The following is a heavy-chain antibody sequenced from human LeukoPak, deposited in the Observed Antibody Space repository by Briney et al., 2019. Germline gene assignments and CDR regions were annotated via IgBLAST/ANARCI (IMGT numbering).Heavy chain of an antibody. CDR2: IYTSGST. D-gene: IGHD3-10*01. CDR3: ARGLSITMVRGVIIAPHFDY. J-gene: IGHJ4*02. V-gene: IGHV4-4*07. Sequence: PSETLSLTCTVSGGSVSSYYWSWIRQPAGKGLEWIGRIYTSGSTNYNPSLKSRVTMSVDTSKNQFSLKLSSVTAADTAVYYCARGLSITMVRGVIIAPHFDYWGQGTLVTVSS. CDR1: GGSVSSYY.